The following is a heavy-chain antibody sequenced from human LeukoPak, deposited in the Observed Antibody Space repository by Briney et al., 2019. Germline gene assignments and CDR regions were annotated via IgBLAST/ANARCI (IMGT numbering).Heavy chain of an antibody. CDR2: INHSGST. D-gene: IGHD3-10*01. Sequence: SETLSLTCAVYGGSFSGYYWSWIRQPPGKGLEWIGEINHSGSTNYNPSLKSRATISVDTSKNQFSLKLSSVTAADTAVYYCARGFYYYGSGSYYQRYYYYYMDVWGKGTTVTVSS. CDR3: ARGFYYYGSGSYYQRYYYYYMDV. V-gene: IGHV4-34*01. J-gene: IGHJ6*03. CDR1: GGSFSGYY.